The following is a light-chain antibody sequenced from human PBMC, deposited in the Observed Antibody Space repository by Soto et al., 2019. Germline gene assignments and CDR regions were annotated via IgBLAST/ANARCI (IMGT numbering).Light chain of an antibody. Sequence: EIVLTQSPGTLSLSPGERATLSCRASQSVSSSYLAWYQQKPGQAPRLLIYGASSRATGIPDRFSGSGSGTDFTLTISRLETDDFAVYYCQQYGSSPTWTFVPGTKVEIK. CDR2: GAS. CDR1: QSVSSSY. J-gene: IGKJ1*01. V-gene: IGKV3-20*01. CDR3: QQYGSSPTWT.